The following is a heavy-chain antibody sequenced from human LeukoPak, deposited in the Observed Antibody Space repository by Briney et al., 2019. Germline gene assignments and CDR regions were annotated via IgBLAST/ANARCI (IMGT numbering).Heavy chain of an antibody. J-gene: IGHJ4*02. Sequence: SETLSLTCTVSGYSISSGYYWGWIRQPPGKGLEWIGSIYHSGSTYYNPSLKSRVTISVDTSKNQFSLKLSSVTAADTAVYYCARDPHSGADYWGQGTLVTVSS. D-gene: IGHD5-12*01. CDR2: IYHSGST. CDR3: ARDPHSGADY. CDR1: GYSISSGYY. V-gene: IGHV4-38-2*02.